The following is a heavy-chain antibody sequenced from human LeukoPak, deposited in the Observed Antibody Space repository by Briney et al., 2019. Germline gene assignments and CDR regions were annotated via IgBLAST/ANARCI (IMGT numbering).Heavy chain of an antibody. J-gene: IGHJ4*02. D-gene: IGHD6-6*01. CDR3: ATREYSSSDYFDY. Sequence: PGGSLSLSCAASGFPFSSYAMSWVRQAPGKGLEWVSAISGSGGSTYYADSVKGRFTISRDNSKNTLYLQMNSLRAEDTAVYYCATREYSSSDYFDYWGQGTLVTVSS. V-gene: IGHV3-23*01. CDR2: ISGSGGST. CDR1: GFPFSSYA.